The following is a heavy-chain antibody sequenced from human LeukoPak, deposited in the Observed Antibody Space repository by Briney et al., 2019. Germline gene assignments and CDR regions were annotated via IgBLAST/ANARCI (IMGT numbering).Heavy chain of an antibody. J-gene: IGHJ4*02. V-gene: IGHV3-21*01. CDR3: AREACSGGSCYSGY. CDR1: GFTFSSYS. CDR2: ISSSSSYI. D-gene: IGHD2-15*01. Sequence: GGSLRLSCAASGFTFSSYSMNWVRQAPGKGLEWVSSISSSSSYIYYADSVKGRFTISRDNAKNSLYLQMNSLRTEDTAVYYCAREACSGGSCYSGYWGQGTLVTVSS.